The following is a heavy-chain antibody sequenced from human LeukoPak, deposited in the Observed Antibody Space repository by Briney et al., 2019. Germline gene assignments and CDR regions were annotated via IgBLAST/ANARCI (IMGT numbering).Heavy chain of an antibody. V-gene: IGHV1-24*01. D-gene: IGHD6-19*01. Sequence: GASVKVSCKASGYTFTGYYMHWVRQAPGKGLEWMGGFDPEDGETIYAQKFQGRVTMTEDTSTDTAYMELSSLRSEDTAVYYCATAGRIAVAGTGWTSGGLIDYWGQGTLVTVSS. CDR1: GYTFTGYY. CDR3: ATAGRIAVAGTGWTSGGLIDY. J-gene: IGHJ4*02. CDR2: FDPEDGET.